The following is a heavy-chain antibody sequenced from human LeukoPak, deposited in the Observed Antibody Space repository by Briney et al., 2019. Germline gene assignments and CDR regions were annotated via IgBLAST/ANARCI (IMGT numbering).Heavy chain of an antibody. CDR1: GFTFSSYS. D-gene: IGHD5-18*01. CDR3: GRDVRGGYHDY. CDR2: ITGSSSHM. J-gene: IGHJ4*02. V-gene: IGHV3-21*01. Sequence: GGSLRLSCTASGFTFSSYSMNWVRQAPGKGLDWVSSITGSSSHMFYADSVKGRFTISRDNAKNSLYLQMNSLTAEDTAVYYCGRDVRGGYHDYWGQGTLVTVSS.